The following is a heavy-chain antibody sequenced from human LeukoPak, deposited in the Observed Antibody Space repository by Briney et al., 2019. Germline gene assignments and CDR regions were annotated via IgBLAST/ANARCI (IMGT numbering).Heavy chain of an antibody. CDR1: GGPISSGSYY. Sequence: SETLSLTCTVSGGPISSGSYYWSWIRQPAGKGLEWIGRIYTSGSTNYNPSLKSRVTISVDTSKNQFSLKLSSVTAADTAVYYCAGRTVVFDYWGQGTLVTVSS. J-gene: IGHJ4*02. D-gene: IGHD4-23*01. CDR2: IYTSGST. CDR3: AGRTVVFDY. V-gene: IGHV4-61*02.